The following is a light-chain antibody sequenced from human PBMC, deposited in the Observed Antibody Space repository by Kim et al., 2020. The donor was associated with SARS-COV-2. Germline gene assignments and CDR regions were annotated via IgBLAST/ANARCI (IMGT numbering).Light chain of an antibody. Sequence: GSPGERATLSCRASQSNGRSLAWYLRKPGQAPRLLTFSASNRATAFPARFSGSGTGTEFTLTISSLQSDDFGVYYCQQYSLWPQTFGQGTKVDIK. V-gene: IGKV3-15*01. J-gene: IGKJ1*01. CDR2: SAS. CDR3: QQYSLWPQT. CDR1: QSNGRS.